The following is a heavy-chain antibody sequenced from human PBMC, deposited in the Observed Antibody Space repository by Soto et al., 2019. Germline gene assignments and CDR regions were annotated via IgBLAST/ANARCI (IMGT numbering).Heavy chain of an antibody. J-gene: IGHJ6*02. CDR2: IYPGDSDT. D-gene: IGHD2-2*01. CDR3: AKERCISPSCYDMYV. CDR1: GYSFTSYW. V-gene: IGHV5-51*01. Sequence: GESLKNSCKGSGYSFTSYWIGWGRQMPGKGLEWMGIIYPGDSDTRYSPSFQGQVTISADKSISTAYLQWSSLKASDTAMYYCAKERCISPSCYDMYVWGQGTTVTVSS.